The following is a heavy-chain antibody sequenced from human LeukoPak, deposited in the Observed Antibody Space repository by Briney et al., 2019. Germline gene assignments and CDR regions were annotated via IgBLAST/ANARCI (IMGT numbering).Heavy chain of an antibody. CDR3: ARDDYGDLGY. J-gene: IGHJ4*02. D-gene: IGHD4-17*01. CDR1: GFTFSSYV. V-gene: IGHV3-23*01. Sequence: GGSLRLSCAASGFTFSSYVMSWVRLAPGKGLEWVSGISGSGGSTYYADSVKGRFTISRDNAKNSLYLQMNSLRAEDTAVYYCARDDYGDLGYWGQGTLVTVSS. CDR2: ISGSGGST.